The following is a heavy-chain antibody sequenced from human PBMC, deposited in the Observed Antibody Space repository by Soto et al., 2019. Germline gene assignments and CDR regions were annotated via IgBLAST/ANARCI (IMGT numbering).Heavy chain of an antibody. D-gene: IGHD3-3*01. CDR1: GGSFNSFA. CDR3: ARDKGAIFGVVNDAFDI. CDR2: IVPVFGTT. V-gene: IGHV1-69*01. Sequence: QVQLVQSGAEVKKPGSSVKVSCKASGGSFNSFALSWVRQAPGQGLEWMGGIVPVFGTTKYAETFQGRVTMTADESTSTAYLEMSSLRFEDTAVYYCARDKGAIFGVVNDAFDIWGQGTLVTVSS. J-gene: IGHJ3*02.